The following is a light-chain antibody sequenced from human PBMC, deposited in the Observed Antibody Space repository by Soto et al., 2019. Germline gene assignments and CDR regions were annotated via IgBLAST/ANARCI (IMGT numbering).Light chain of an antibody. CDR3: QQSYSTPRT. Sequence: DIQMTQSPSSLSASVGDRVTITCRASQSITNYLNWYQQKPGKAPKLLIYAAANLQSGVPSRFSGSGSGTDFTLTISSLQPEDFATYYCQQSYSTPRTF. V-gene: IGKV1-39*01. CDR1: QSITNY. CDR2: AAA. J-gene: IGKJ1*01.